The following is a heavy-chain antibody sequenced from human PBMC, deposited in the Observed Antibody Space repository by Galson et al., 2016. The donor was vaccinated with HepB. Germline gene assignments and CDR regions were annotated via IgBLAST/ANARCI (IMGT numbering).Heavy chain of an antibody. Sequence: SLRLSCAASGFTFGDYGMHWVRQAPGKGPEWVGVVSFNGKVQYYADSVKGRFTISRDNSKNTLYLQMNSLRAEDTAVYYCARDLPLLGWGQGTLVTVSS. V-gene: IGHV3-30*03. CDR1: GFTFGDYG. D-gene: IGHD2-15*01. J-gene: IGHJ4*02. CDR2: VSFNGKVQ. CDR3: ARDLPLLG.